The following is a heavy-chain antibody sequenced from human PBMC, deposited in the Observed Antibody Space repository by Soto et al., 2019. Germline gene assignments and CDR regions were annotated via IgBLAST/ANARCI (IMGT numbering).Heavy chain of an antibody. J-gene: IGHJ6*02. V-gene: IGHV4-34*01. CDR2: INHSGST. CDR3: ARGFSGYSSSWYLMDYYYYYGMDV. D-gene: IGHD6-13*01. CDR1: GGSFSGYY. Sequence: SETLSLTCAVYGGSFSGYYWSWIRRPPGKGLEWIGEINHSGSTNYNPSLKSRVTISVDTSKNQFSLKLSSVTAADTAVYYCARGFSGYSSSWYLMDYYYYYGMDVWGQGTTVTVS.